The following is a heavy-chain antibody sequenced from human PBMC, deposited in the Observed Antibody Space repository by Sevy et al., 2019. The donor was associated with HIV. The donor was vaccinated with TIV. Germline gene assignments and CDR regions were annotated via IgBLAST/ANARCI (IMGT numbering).Heavy chain of an antibody. J-gene: IGHJ3*02. D-gene: IGHD3-10*01. Sequence: GGSLRLSCAASGFTFSSYSMNWVRQAPGKGLEWVSYISSSSSTIYYADSVKGRFTISRDNAKNSLYLQMNSLGDEDTAVYYCARDGEEDAFDIWGQGTMVTVSS. CDR2: ISSSSSTI. V-gene: IGHV3-48*02. CDR3: ARDGEEDAFDI. CDR1: GFTFSSYS.